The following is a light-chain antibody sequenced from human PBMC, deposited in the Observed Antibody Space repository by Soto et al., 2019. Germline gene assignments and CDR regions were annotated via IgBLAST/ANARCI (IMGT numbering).Light chain of an antibody. CDR1: QSVSSSY. CDR2: GAS. J-gene: IGKJ1*01. Sequence: EIVLTQSPGTLSLSPGERATLSCRASQSVSSSYLVWYQQKPGQAPRLLIYGASIRATGIPDRFSGSGSGTDFTLTISRLEPEDFAVYYCQQYNNWWTFGQGTKVEIK. V-gene: IGKV3-20*01. CDR3: QQYNNWWT.